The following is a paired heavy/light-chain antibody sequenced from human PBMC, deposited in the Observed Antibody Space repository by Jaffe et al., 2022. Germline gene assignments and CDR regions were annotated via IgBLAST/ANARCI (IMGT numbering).Heavy chain of an antibody. CDR2: LGAGDGYT. Sequence: QVQLVQSGADVKRPGASVKVSCKASGYRFTSYSVNWVRQAPGHGLEWMGWLGAGDGYTKYSEKFQGRVTFTRDTSASTAYMELSSLTSEDTAVYYCARLASPYGDYSHFDFWGQGTLVTVAS. V-gene: IGHV1-3*01. CDR3: ARLASPYGDYSHFDF. D-gene: IGHD4-17*01. J-gene: IGHJ4*02. CDR1: GYRFTSYS.
Light chain of an antibody. CDR1: QSVSYNF. CDR2: GAS. V-gene: IGKV3-20*01. Sequence: EIVLTQSPGTLSLSAGEGATLSCRASQSVSYNFLAWYQQRPGQAPRLLIYGASSRADGIPDRFSGSGSGTDFTLTISRLEPEDFAVYYCQQSGNSPFTFGQGTRLEIK. CDR3: QQSGNSPFT. J-gene: IGKJ5*01.